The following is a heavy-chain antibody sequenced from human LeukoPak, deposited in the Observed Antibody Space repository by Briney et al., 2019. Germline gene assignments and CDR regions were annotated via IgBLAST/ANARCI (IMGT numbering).Heavy chain of an antibody. J-gene: IGHJ4*02. CDR3: ARAARRGIRRYFDY. D-gene: IGHD1-14*01. Sequence: GGSLRLSCAASGFTFSSYSMNWVRQAPGKGLEWASSISSSSSYIYYADSVKGRFTISRDNAKNSLYLQMNSLRAEDTAVYYCARAARRGIRRYFDYWGQGTLVTVSS. CDR2: ISSSSSYI. CDR1: GFTFSSYS. V-gene: IGHV3-21*01.